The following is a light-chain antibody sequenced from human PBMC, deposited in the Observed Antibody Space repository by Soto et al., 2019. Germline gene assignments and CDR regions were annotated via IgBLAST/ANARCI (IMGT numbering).Light chain of an antibody. V-gene: IGLV2-23*01. J-gene: IGLJ1*01. Sequence: SVLTQPASVSGSPGQSITISCSGTTSDVGGYNLVSWYQQHTAKAPKLLIYVGTQRPSGVSSRFSGSKSGNTASLTISGLQAEDEADYYCCSYASSSSYVFGTGTKVTVL. CDR1: TSDVGGYNL. CDR2: VGT. CDR3: CSYASSSSYV.